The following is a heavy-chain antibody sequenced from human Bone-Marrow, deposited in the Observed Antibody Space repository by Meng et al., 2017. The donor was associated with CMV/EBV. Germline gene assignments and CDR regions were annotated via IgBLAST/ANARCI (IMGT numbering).Heavy chain of an antibody. CDR1: GFIFSRAE. CDR3: ARSKALTLLDY. Sequence: GESLKISCAASGFIFSRAELAWVRQAPGKGLEWTSYISNSGTIYYADSVQGRFTISRDNDKNLIYLQINSLRAEDTVVYYCARSKALTLLDYWGRGTLVTVSS. J-gene: IGHJ4*02. D-gene: IGHD3-9*01. V-gene: IGHV3-48*03. CDR2: ISNSGTI.